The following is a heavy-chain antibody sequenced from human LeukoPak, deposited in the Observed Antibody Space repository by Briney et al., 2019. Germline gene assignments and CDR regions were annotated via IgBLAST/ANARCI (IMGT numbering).Heavy chain of an antibody. CDR3: AREELLAFDY. D-gene: IGHD1-7*01. Sequence: ASVTVSFKASGYTFSVYYMHWVRQAPGQGLEWMGWINPNSGGTNYSQKFQGRVTMTTDTSISTAYMELSRLRSDDTAVYYCAREELLAFDYWGQGSLVTVSS. J-gene: IGHJ4*02. CDR2: INPNSGGT. CDR1: GYTFSVYY. V-gene: IGHV1-2*02.